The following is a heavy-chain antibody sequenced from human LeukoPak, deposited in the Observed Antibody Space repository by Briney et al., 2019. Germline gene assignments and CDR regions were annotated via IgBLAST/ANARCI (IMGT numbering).Heavy chain of an antibody. CDR3: ARESVAADTRWFDY. J-gene: IGHJ4*02. CDR1: GGSISDYY. Sequence: PSETLPLTCTVFGGSISDYYWTWIRQPAGKGLEWIGRIQISENNNYNPSLKSRVTLSLDTSKNQFSLKLTSVTAADTAIYYCARESVAADTRWFDYWGQGTLVTVSS. CDR2: IQISENN. V-gene: IGHV4-4*07. D-gene: IGHD5-24*01.